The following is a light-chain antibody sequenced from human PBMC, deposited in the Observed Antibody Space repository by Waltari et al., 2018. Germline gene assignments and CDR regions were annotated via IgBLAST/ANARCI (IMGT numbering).Light chain of an antibody. V-gene: IGKV4-1*01. Sequence: DIVLTQSPDSLAVSLGERATINCQSSQSLLDTSNNKNYLAWYRQKPGQPPHLLFYWASTRNSGVPGRLSGGGSGSDFTLTISGLQADDVAVYYCQQYSGSPLTFGGGTKVEIE. CDR2: WAS. CDR3: QQYSGSPLT. J-gene: IGKJ4*01. CDR1: QSLLDTSNNKNY.